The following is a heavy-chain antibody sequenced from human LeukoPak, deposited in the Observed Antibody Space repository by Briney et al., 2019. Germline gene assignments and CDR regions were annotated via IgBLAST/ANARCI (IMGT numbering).Heavy chain of an antibody. CDR3: ARQEGYSSGWHFDY. V-gene: IGHV4-59*01. CDR2: IYYSGST. J-gene: IGHJ4*02. CDR1: GGSISSYY. D-gene: IGHD6-19*01. Sequence: SETLSLTCTVSGGSISSYYWSWIRQPPGKGLEWIGYIYYSGSTNYNPSLKSRVTISVDTSNNQFSLKLSSVTAADTAVYYCARQEGYSSGWHFDYWGQGTLVTVSS.